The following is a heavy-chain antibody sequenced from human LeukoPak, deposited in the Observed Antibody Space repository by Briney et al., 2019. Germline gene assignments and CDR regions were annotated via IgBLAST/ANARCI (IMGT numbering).Heavy chain of an antibody. Sequence: ASVKVSCKASGYTFTGYYMHWVRQAPGQGLEWMGWINPNSGGTNYAQKFQGRVTMTRDTSISTAYMELSRLRSDDTAVYYCARVRGVGDILTGYSYDAFDIWGQGTMVTVSS. CDR2: INPNSGGT. CDR3: ARVRGVGDILTGYSYDAFDI. D-gene: IGHD3-9*01. V-gene: IGHV1-2*02. J-gene: IGHJ3*02. CDR1: GYTFTGYY.